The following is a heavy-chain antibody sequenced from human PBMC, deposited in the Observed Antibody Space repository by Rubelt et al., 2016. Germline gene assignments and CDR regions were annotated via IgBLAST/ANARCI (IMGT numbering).Heavy chain of an antibody. CDR2: IDPSDSYN. J-gene: IGHJ4*02. CDR1: GYSFSNHW. V-gene: IGHV5-10-1*03. Sequence: EVQLVQSGPELKKPGDSLRISCKGSGYSFSNHWITWVRQTPGIGLEWMGRIDPSDSYNNYNPSSRGHGPIPVEKSISTAYRQWSSLQASDTAMYYCARRNSGTYSPFDYWGQGTMVTVSP. D-gene: IGHD1-26*01. CDR3: ARRNSGTYSPFDY.